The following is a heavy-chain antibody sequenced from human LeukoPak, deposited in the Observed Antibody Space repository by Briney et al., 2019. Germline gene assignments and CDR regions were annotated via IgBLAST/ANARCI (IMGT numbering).Heavy chain of an antibody. CDR3: ARGSYHNSLTAVYCSSTSCYTGAFDI. CDR1: GGSISSGGYY. D-gene: IGHD2-2*02. CDR2: IYYSGST. Sequence: PSETLSLTCTVSGGSISSGGYYWSWIRQHPGKGLEWIGYIYYSGSTYYNPSLKSRVTISVDTSKNQFSLKLSSVTAADTAVYYCARGSYHNSLTAVYCSSTSCYTGAFDIWGQGTMVTVSS. V-gene: IGHV4-31*03. J-gene: IGHJ3*02.